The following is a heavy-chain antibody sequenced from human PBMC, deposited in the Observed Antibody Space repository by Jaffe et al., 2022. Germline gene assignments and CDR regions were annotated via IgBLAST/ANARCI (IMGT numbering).Heavy chain of an antibody. Sequence: EVQLVESGGGLVQPGGSLRLSCAASGFTFSSYEMNWVRQAPGKGLEWVSYISSSGSTIYYADSVKGRFTISRDNAKNSLYLQMNSLRAEDTAVYYCARDKVDGSGRPIDYWGQGTLVTVSS. V-gene: IGHV3-48*03. J-gene: IGHJ4*02. CDR2: ISSSGSTI. CDR3: ARDKVDGSGRPIDY. CDR1: GFTFSSYE. D-gene: IGHD3-10*01.